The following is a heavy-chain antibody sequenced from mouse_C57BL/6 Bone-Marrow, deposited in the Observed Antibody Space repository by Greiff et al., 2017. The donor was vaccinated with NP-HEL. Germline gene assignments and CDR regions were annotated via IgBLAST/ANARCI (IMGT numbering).Heavy chain of an antibody. CDR1: GYTFTDYN. D-gene: IGHD4-1*01. J-gene: IGHJ3*01. CDR3: ALNWDVTY. CDR2: INPNNGGT. Sequence: EVKLVESGPELVKPGASVKIPCKASGYTFTDYNMDWVKQSHGKSLEWIGDINPNNGGTIYNQKFKGKATLTVDKSSSTAYMELRSLTSEDTAVYYCALNWDVTYWGQGTLVTVSA. V-gene: IGHV1-18*01.